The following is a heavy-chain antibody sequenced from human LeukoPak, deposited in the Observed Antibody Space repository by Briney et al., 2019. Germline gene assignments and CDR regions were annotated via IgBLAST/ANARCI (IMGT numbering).Heavy chain of an antibody. CDR2: IYSSGSK. J-gene: IGHJ4*02. D-gene: IGHD3-3*01. Sequence: PSETLSLTCTVSGGSISGNFWSWIRQPPGKGMEWIGYIYSSGSKSYNTSLKRRVTISLDTSKHQFSLKLTSVTAADTAVYYCARDTTIFGVDMYYFDYWGQGTLVTVSS. CDR1: GGSISGNF. CDR3: ARDTTIFGVDMYYFDY. V-gene: IGHV4-59*01.